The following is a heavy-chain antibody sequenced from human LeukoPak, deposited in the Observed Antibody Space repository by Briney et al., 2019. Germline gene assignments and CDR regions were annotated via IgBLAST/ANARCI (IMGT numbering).Heavy chain of an antibody. J-gene: IGHJ4*02. CDR3: ARQPAVRTWEASIPTNNDY. V-gene: IGHV4-39*01. D-gene: IGHD1-26*01. Sequence: PSETLSLTCTVSGGSISSSSYYWGWIRQPPGKGLEWIGSIYYSGSTYYNPSLKSRVTISVDTSKNQFSLKLSSVTAADTAVYYCARQPAVRTWEASIPTNNDYWGQGTLVTVSS. CDR2: IYYSGST. CDR1: GGSISSSSYY.